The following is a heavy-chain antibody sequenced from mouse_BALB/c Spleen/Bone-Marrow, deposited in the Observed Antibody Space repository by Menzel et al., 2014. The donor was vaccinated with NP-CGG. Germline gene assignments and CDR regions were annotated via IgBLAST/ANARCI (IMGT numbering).Heavy chain of an antibody. J-gene: IGHJ3*01. CDR1: GYTFRNYW. Sequence: QVQLQQPGAELMRPGASVKISCKATGYTFRNYWIEWVKQRPGHGLEWIGEILPGSYSTNYNEKLKGKATFIADTSSNTAYMQLSSLTSEDSAVYYCARRGGYPWFAYWGQGTLVTVSA. V-gene: IGHV1-9*01. CDR2: ILPGSYST. D-gene: IGHD2-2*01. CDR3: ARRGGYPWFAY.